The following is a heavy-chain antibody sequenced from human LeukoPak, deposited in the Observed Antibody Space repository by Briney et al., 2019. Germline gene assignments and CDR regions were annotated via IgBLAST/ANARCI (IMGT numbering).Heavy chain of an antibody. D-gene: IGHD1-26*01. V-gene: IGHV3-7*01. CDR2: IKQDGGTK. Sequence: GGSLRLSCAGSGFTFKNYWMAWVRQAPGKGLEWVANIKQDGGTKHYADSLRGRFTISRDNPKNSLYLQMNTLRSDDTAVYYCARDTVGSLDYWGHGILVTVAS. CDR1: GFTFKNYW. CDR3: ARDTVGSLDY. J-gene: IGHJ4*01.